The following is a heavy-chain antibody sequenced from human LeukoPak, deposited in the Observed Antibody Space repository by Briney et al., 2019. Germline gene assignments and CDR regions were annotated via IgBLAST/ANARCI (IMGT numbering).Heavy chain of an antibody. J-gene: IGHJ4*02. CDR2: IIPIFGTA. CDR1: GYTFTSYG. D-gene: IGHD4-23*01. Sequence: SVKVSCKASGYTFTSYGISWVRQAPGQGLEWMGGIIPIFGTANYAQKFQGRVTITADESTSTAYMELSSLRSEDTAVYYCAGGTVVTHADYWGQGTLVTVSS. CDR3: AGGTVVTHADY. V-gene: IGHV1-69*13.